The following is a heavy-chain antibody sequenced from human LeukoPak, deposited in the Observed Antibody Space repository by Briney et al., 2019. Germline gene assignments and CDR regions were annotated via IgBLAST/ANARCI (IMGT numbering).Heavy chain of an antibody. CDR2: TYYSGST. D-gene: IGHD2-15*01. J-gene: IGHJ4*02. V-gene: IGHV4-59*08. CDR3: ARHGGSAYLYFFDY. CDR1: GGSISSYY. Sequence: SETLSLTCAVSGGSISSYYWSWIRQPPGKGLEWIGYTYYSGSTNYNPSLKSRVTISVDTSKSQFSLKLSSVTAADTAVYYCARHGGSAYLYFFDYWGQGTLVTVSS.